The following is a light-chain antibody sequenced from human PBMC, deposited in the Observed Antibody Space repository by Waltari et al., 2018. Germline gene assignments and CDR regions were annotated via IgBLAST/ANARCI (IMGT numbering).Light chain of an antibody. CDR3: GTWDSSLSAGV. Sequence: QSVLTQPPSGSAAPGQKVTISCPGSTSNIGTNSVTWYQQLPGTAPKLLIYDNNKRPSGIPDRFSGSKSGTSATLGITGLQTGDEADYYCGTWDSSLSAGVFGGGTKLTVL. CDR1: TSNIGTNS. CDR2: DNN. J-gene: IGLJ3*02. V-gene: IGLV1-51*01.